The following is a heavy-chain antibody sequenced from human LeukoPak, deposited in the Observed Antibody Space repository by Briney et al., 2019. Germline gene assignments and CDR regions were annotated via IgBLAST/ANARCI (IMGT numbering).Heavy chain of an antibody. J-gene: IGHJ4*02. CDR1: GFTFSSYS. Sequence: GGSLRLSCAASGFTFSSYSMNWVRQAPGKGLEWVSSIGSSSSYIYYADSVKGRFTISRDNAKNSLYLQMNSLRAEDTAVYYCARDLIIPSTMIGSLEYWGQGTLVTVSS. V-gene: IGHV3-21*01. CDR2: IGSSSSYI. D-gene: IGHD3-22*01. CDR3: ARDLIIPSTMIGSLEY.